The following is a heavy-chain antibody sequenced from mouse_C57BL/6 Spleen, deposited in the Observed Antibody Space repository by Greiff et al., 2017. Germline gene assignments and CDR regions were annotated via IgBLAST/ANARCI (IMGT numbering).Heavy chain of an antibody. Sequence: QVQLQQPGAELVKPGASVTMSCKASGYTFTSYWITWVKQRPGQGLEWIGDIYPGSGSTNYNEKFTSKATLTVEKSSSTDYMKLRSLTSEDSAVYCPVPSPPWFFAFCLFISTPSFPLPLTLTPSLPFPPPSLSPSLPLCILPSLFSSVFSCAISLVSCFSSWGHGPPLTVSS. J-gene: IGHJ2*01. CDR2: IYPGSGST. CDR1: GYTFTSYW. CDR3: VPSPPWFFAFCLFISTPSFPLPLTLTPSLPFPPPSLSPSLPLCILPSLFSSVFSCAISLVSCFSS. D-gene: IGHD1-1*01. V-gene: IGHV1-55*01.